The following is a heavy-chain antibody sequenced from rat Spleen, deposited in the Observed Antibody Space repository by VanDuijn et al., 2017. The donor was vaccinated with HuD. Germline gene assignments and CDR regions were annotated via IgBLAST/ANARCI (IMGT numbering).Heavy chain of an antibody. V-gene: IGHV6-8*01. J-gene: IGHJ2*01. CDR1: GFTFSNSW. CDR3: ARARGRFDY. CDR2: IKTESNNYAT. Sequence: EVQLVETGGSLVQPGKSLKLTCATSGFTFSNSWMHWVRQSPEKQLEWVAQIKTESNNYATYYAESVKGRFTISRDDSKSSVYLQMNSLKEEDTAIYYCARARGRFDYWGQGVMVTVSS. D-gene: IGHD4-3*01.